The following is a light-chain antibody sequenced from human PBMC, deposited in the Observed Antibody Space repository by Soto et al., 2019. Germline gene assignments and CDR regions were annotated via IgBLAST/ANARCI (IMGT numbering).Light chain of an antibody. CDR3: QHYDSSPPWT. CDR1: QSVSSTS. J-gene: IGKJ1*01. CDR2: GAS. V-gene: IGKV3-20*01. Sequence: IVFTQSPGTPSFSPGGKATPSRRASQSVSSTSLAWYQQRPGQAPRLLFYGASNRATGIPDRFSGSGSGTDFTLTISSLEPEDFAVYYCQHYDSSPPWTFGQGTKVDIK.